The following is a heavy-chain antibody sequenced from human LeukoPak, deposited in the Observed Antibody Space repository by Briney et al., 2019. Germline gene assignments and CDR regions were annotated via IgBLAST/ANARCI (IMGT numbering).Heavy chain of an antibody. CDR2: INSDGSST. J-gene: IGHJ4*02. D-gene: IGHD6-19*01. CDR3: ARAAAVAGTGGYY. V-gene: IGHV3-74*01. Sequence: GGSLRLSCAASGFTLSSYWMHWVRQAPGKGLMWVSRINSDGSSTSYADSVKGRFTISRDNAKNTIYPQMNSLRAEDTGVYYCARAAAVAGTGGYYWGQGTLVTVSS. CDR1: GFTLSSYW.